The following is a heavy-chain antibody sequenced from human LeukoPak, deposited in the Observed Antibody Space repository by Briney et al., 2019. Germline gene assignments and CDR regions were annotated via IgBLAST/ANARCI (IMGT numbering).Heavy chain of an antibody. CDR3: ARESLTWLQSRTSWFDP. CDR2: IYYSGST. D-gene: IGHD5-24*01. V-gene: IGHV4-39*07. Sequence: SETLSLTCTVSGGSISSSTYFWGWIRQPPGKGLEWIGTIYYSGSTYYNPSLKSRVTISVDSSKNQFSLRLSSVTAADTAVYYGARESLTWLQSRTSWFDPWGQGTLVTVSS. CDR1: GGSISSSTYF. J-gene: IGHJ5*02.